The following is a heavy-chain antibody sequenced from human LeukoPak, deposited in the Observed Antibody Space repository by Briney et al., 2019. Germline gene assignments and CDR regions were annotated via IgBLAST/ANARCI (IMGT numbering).Heavy chain of an antibody. D-gene: IGHD5-12*01. CDR1: GGTFGSYA. V-gene: IGHV1-69*13. CDR2: IIPMFGTT. Sequence: ASVKVSCKASGGTFGSYAINWVRQAPRQGLEWMGGIIPMFGTTHFAQNFQGRVTITADESTSTVFMEVGSLRSEDRAVYYCARQKADAGYDSPFDLWGQGTLVTVSS. J-gene: IGHJ4*02. CDR3: ARQKADAGYDSPFDL.